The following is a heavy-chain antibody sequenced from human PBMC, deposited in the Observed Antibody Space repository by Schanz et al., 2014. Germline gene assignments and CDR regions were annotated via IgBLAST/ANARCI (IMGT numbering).Heavy chain of an antibody. D-gene: IGHD3-3*01. CDR3: ARSAGRDFWSGYYTRFDY. J-gene: IGHJ4*02. Sequence: QVQLVQSGAEAKKPGASVRVSCKASGYTFTTYAMSWVRQAPGQGLEWMGWISAYNGNTKYPQKLQGRVTMTTDTSTSTVYMELRSLRSDDTAVYYCARSAGRDFWSGYYTRFDYWGQGTLVTVSS. CDR2: ISAYNGNT. CDR1: GYTFTTYA. V-gene: IGHV1-18*01.